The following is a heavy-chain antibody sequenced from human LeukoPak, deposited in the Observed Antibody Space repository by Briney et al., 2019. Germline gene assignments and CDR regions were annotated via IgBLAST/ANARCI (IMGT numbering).Heavy chain of an antibody. Sequence: SETLSLTCTVSGDSIGTKYWSWIRGAAGGGLEWIGRISSIGITGYSSSLKGRATMSLDTSKNQFSLSLRSVTAADTAVYYCARLDILVPRAVEWFDPWGQGTLVIVSS. J-gene: IGHJ5*02. D-gene: IGHD3-9*01. V-gene: IGHV4-4*07. CDR2: ISSIGIT. CDR1: GDSIGTKY. CDR3: ARLDILVPRAVEWFDP.